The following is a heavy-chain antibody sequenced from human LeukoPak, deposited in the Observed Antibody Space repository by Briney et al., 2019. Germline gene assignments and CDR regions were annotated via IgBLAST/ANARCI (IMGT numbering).Heavy chain of an antibody. CDR1: GFTFSGYW. Sequence: GGSLRLSCAASGFTFSGYWMHWVRQAPGKGLVWVSRINSDGSSTSYADSVKGRFTISRDNAKNTLYLQMNSLRAEDTAVFYCARDQGSCGHSYYGMDVWGQGTSVTVSS. J-gene: IGHJ6*02. CDR3: ARDQGSCGHSYYGMDV. V-gene: IGHV3-74*01. D-gene: IGHD3-22*01. CDR2: INSDGSST.